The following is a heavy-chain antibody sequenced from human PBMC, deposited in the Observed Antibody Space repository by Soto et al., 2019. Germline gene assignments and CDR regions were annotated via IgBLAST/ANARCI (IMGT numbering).Heavy chain of an antibody. CDR1: GFTLTTYA. CDR3: ARGGADHYQYGMDV. Sequence: GGSLRLSCAASGFTLTTYAMTWVRQPPGKGLEWVSSMNGAGTSTSHADSVKGRFTTSRDNSRNTLYLEMNNLRAEDTAVYYCARGGADHYQYGMDVWGQGTTVTVSS. J-gene: IGHJ6*02. CDR2: MNGAGTST. V-gene: IGHV3-23*01. D-gene: IGHD3-10*01.